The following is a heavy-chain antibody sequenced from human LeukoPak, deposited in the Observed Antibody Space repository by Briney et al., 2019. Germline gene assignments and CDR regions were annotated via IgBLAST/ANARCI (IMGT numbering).Heavy chain of an antibody. V-gene: IGHV1-2*02. CDR1: GYTFTGYY. CDR3: ARDWDCSGGSCYSGPDY. D-gene: IGHD2-15*01. J-gene: IGHJ4*02. Sequence: ASVKVSCKASGYTFTGYYMYWVRQAPGQGLEWMGWINPNSGGTNYAQKFLGRVTMTRDTSISTAYMELSRLRSDDTAVYYCARDWDCSGGSCYSGPDYWGQGTLVTVSS. CDR2: INPNSGGT.